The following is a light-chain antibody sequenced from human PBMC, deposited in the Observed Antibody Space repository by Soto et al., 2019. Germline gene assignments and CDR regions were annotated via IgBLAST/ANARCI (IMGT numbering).Light chain of an antibody. V-gene: IGKV3-20*01. CDR3: QQYGSSPLT. CDR2: RAS. CDR1: QSVSSNY. Sequence: DIVLTRSPGTLSLSPGERATLSCRASQSVSSNYLAWYQHKPGQTPKVLIYRASTRATGIPDRFSGSGSGTDFTLTISRLEAEDFAVYYCQQYGSSPLTFGGGTKVDIK. J-gene: IGKJ4*01.